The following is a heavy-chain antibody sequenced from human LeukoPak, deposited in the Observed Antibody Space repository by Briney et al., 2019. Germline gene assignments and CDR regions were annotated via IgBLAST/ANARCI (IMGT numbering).Heavy chain of an antibody. CDR2: ISSSGITI. D-gene: IGHD5-12*01. Sequence: GGSLRLSCAASGFTFSDYYMTWIRQAPGKGLEWVSYISSSGITIYYADSVKGRFTISRDNSKNTLYLQMKSLRTEDTAVYYCARERGYSGYDSREYNYFDYWGQGTLVTVSS. CDR1: GFTFSDYY. V-gene: IGHV3-11*04. CDR3: ARERGYSGYDSREYNYFDY. J-gene: IGHJ4*02.